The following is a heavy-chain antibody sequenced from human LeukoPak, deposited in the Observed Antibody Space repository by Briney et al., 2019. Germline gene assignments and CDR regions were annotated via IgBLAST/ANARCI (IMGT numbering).Heavy chain of an antibody. CDR2: ISYDVSNK. J-gene: IGHJ4*02. D-gene: IGHD3-22*01. CDR1: GFTFSSYG. V-gene: IGHV3-30*03. Sequence: PGRSLRLSCAASGFTFSSYGMHWVRQAPGKGLEWVAVISYDVSNKYYADSVKGRFTISRDNSKNTLYLQMNSLRAEDTAVYYCAPEPAYYYDSNRFDYWGQGTLVTVSS. CDR3: APEPAYYYDSNRFDY.